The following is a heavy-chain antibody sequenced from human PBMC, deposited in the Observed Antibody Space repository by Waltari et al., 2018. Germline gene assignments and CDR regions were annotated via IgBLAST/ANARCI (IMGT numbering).Heavy chain of an antibody. D-gene: IGHD6-19*01. V-gene: IGHV1-69*08. CDR1: GGTFSSYA. CDR3: ASSSWEKYSSGWSGY. CDR2: IIPIFGTA. Sequence: QVQLVQSGAEVKKPGSSVKVSCKASGGTFSSYAISWVRPAPGKGLEWMGRIIPIFGTANYAQKFQGRVTITADKSTSTAYMELSSLRSEDTAVYYCASSSWEKYSSGWSGYWGQGTLVTVSS. J-gene: IGHJ4*02.